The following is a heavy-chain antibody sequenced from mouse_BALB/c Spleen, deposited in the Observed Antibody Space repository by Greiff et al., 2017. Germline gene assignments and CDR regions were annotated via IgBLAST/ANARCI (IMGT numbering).Heavy chain of an antibody. CDR2: INPSSGYT. V-gene: IGHV1-4*01. J-gene: IGHJ4*01. Sequence: VQLQQSGAELVRPGASVKMSCKASGYTFTSYSMHWVKQRPGQGLEWIGYINPSSGYTNYNQKFKDKATLTADKSSSTAYMQLSSLTSEDTAVYDCARTDDYYYAMDYWGQGTSVTVAS. CDR3: ARTDDYYYAMDY. D-gene: IGHD2-4*01. CDR1: GYTFTSYS.